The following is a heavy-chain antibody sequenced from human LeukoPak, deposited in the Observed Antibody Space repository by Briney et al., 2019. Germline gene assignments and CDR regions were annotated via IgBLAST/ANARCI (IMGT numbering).Heavy chain of an antibody. CDR3: ARFLRGSGYDY. J-gene: IGHJ4*02. CDR1: GFTFSSYW. Sequence: AGGSLRLSCAASGFTFSSYWMSWVRQAPGKGLEWVANVKQDGSEQYYGDSVKGRFTISRDNAKNSLYLQMNGLRAEDTAVYYCARFLRGSGYDYWGQGTLVTVSS. V-gene: IGHV3-7*01. CDR2: VKQDGSEQ. D-gene: IGHD5-12*01.